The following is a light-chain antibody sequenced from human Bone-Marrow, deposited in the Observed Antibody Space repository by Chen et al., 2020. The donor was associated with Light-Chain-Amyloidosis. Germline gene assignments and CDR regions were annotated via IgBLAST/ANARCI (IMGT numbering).Light chain of an antibody. CDR1: QDINIY. V-gene: IGKV1-16*02. Sequence: DIQMTQSPSSGSASIGDRVTITCRASQDINIYVAWFQQRPGKAPQSLIYGASTLHSWVPSKFSGSGSGTDFTLTISSLQPEDFATYYCQQYTNYPFTFGQGTKVEI. J-gene: IGKJ2*01. CDR2: GAS. CDR3: QQYTNYPFT.